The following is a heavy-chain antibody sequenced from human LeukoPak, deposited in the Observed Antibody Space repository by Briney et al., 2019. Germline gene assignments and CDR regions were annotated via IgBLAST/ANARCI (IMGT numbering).Heavy chain of an antibody. D-gene: IGHD1-26*01. CDR1: GGSISSSSYY. CDR3: AGPEWGRIH. CDR2: IYYSGST. J-gene: IGHJ4*02. Sequence: SETLSLTCTVSGGSISSSSYYWGWIRQPPGKGLEWIGSIYYSGSTYYNPSLKSRVTMSVDTSKNQFSLKLDSVTAADTAVYYCAGPEWGRIHWGQGTLVTVSS. V-gene: IGHV4-39*01.